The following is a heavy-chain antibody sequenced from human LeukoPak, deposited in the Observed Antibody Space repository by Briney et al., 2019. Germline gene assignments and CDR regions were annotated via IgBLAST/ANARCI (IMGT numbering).Heavy chain of an antibody. J-gene: IGHJ4*02. CDR3: ARSGWDPWH. CDR2: ISYDGSNK. V-gene: IGHV3-30-3*01. D-gene: IGHD1-26*01. CDR1: GFTFSSYA. Sequence: GGSLRLSCAASGFTFSSYAMHWVRQAPGKGLEWVAVISYDGSNKYYADSVKGRFTISRDNAKNSVDLQMNSLRGEDTAVYYCARSGWDPWHWGQGTLITVSS.